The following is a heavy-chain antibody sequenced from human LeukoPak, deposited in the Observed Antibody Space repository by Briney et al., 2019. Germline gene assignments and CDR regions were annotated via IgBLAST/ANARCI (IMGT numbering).Heavy chain of an antibody. Sequence: GGSLRLSCAASGFTFSSYSMNWVRQAPGKGLEWVSSISSSSSYIYYADSVKGRFTISRDNAKNSLYLQMNSLRAEDTAVYYCASGDVEMATIFYYYYYMDVWGKGTTVTVSS. CDR2: ISSSSSYI. J-gene: IGHJ6*03. D-gene: IGHD5-24*01. CDR1: GFTFSSYS. V-gene: IGHV3-21*01. CDR3: ASGDVEMATIFYYYYYMDV.